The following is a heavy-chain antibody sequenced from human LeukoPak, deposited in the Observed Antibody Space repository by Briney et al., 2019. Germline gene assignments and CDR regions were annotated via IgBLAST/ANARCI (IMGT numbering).Heavy chain of an antibody. V-gene: IGHV1-2*02. CDR3: ASLAGAATGRWVDY. CDR2: INPDSGGT. CDR1: GYTFTGYY. D-gene: IGHD6-13*01. J-gene: IGHJ4*02. Sequence: ASVTVSCKASGYTFTGYYMHWVRQAPGQGLEWMGWINPDSGGTNYAQKFQGRVTMTRDTSISTAYMDLSRLRSDDTAVYYCASLAGAATGRWVDYWGQGTLVTVSS.